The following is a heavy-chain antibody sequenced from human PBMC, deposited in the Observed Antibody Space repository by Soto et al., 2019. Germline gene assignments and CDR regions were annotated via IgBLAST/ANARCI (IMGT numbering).Heavy chain of an antibody. CDR1: GFTFSSYG. D-gene: IGHD1-7*01. Sequence: PGGSLRLSCAASGFTFSSYGMHWVRQAPGKGLEWVAVIWYDGSNKYYADSGKGRFTISRDNSKNTLYLQMNSLRAEDTAVYYCASAGITGTTTYYYYGMDVWGQGTTVTVSS. J-gene: IGHJ6*02. CDR3: ASAGITGTTTYYYYGMDV. V-gene: IGHV3-33*01. CDR2: IWYDGSNK.